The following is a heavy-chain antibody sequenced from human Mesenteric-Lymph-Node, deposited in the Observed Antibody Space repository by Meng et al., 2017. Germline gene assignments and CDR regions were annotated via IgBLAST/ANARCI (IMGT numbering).Heavy chain of an antibody. V-gene: IGHV4-31*01. J-gene: IGHJ4*02. D-gene: IGHD3-16*02. CDR3: ARGLGRLRLGELSFRY. CDR2: IYRSGNT. Sequence: SETLSLTCTVSGDSLSSGGYYWNWIRQYPGKGLEWIGYIYRSGNTYYNPSLQSLVTISVDTSKNQFSLKLSSVTAADTAVYYCARGLGRLRLGELSFRYWGQGTLVTVSS. CDR1: GDSLSSGGYY.